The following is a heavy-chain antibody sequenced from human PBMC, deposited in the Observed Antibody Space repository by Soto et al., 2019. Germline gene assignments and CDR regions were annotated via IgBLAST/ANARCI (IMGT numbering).Heavy chain of an antibody. CDR2: IIPILGIA. CDR1: GGTFSSYT. D-gene: IGHD4-17*01. J-gene: IGHJ2*01. V-gene: IGHV1-69*02. CDR3: ARALTTVTTNYYLYFDL. Sequence: QVQLVQSGAEVKKPGSSVKVSCKASGGTFSSYTISWVRQAPGQGLEWMGRIIPILGIANYAQKFQGRVTITADKSTSTAYMELSSLRSEDTAVYYCARALTTVTTNYYLYFDLWGRGTLVTVSS.